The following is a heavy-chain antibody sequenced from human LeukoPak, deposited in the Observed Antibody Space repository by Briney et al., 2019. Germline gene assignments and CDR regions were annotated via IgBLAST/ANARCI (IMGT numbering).Heavy chain of an antibody. D-gene: IGHD5-24*01. J-gene: IGHJ3*02. V-gene: IGHV4-61*08. CDR3: AREAREGHVFDI. CDR2: IHYSGST. Sequence: PSQTLSLTCAVSGGSISSGGYSWSWIRQPPGKGLEWIGYIHYSGSTNYNPSLKSRVTITVDTSKNQFSLKLRSVTAADTAVYYCAREAREGHVFDIWGQGTMVTVSS. CDR1: GGSISSGGYS.